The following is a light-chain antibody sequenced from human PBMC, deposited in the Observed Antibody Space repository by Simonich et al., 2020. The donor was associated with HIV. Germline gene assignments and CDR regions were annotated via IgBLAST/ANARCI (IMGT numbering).Light chain of an antibody. V-gene: IGKV4-1*01. CDR2: WAS. CDR3: QQYYSPPIT. CDR1: QSLLYSPSNKNY. J-gene: IGKJ5*01. Sequence: DIVMTESPDSLAVSLGERATINCKSSQSLLYSPSNKNYLAWYQQRPGQPPKLLIYWASTRESGVPDRFSGRGSGTDFTLTISTLQAEDVAVYYCQQYYSPPITFGQGTRLEI.